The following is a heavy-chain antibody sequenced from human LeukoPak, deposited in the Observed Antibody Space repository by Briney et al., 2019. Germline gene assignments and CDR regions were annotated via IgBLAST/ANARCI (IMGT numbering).Heavy chain of an antibody. J-gene: IGHJ4*02. D-gene: IGHD3-22*01. CDR2: IYYSGGT. V-gene: IGHV4-61*01. Sequence: PSEPRSLTCTFSGASVSSGTYYWSWFRQPPGKDLEWIGNIYYSGGTTYNPSLKSRVTISVDTSKNQFSLKLSSVTAADTALYYCARAKGHYYYDSSGYVDYWGQGTLVTVSS. CDR3: ARAKGHYYYDSSGYVDY. CDR1: GASVSSGTYY.